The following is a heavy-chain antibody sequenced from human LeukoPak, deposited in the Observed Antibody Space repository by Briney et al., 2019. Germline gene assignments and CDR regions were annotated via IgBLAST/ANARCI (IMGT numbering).Heavy chain of an antibody. V-gene: IGHV1-8*01. Sequence: ASVTVSCTASGYTFTNYDINWVRQAHGQGLELMGWMNTNSGNTGYKQKFQGRVTMTGNNSISTAYMELRSLRSEDMAVYYCARGLFRSWKWFDSWGQGALVTVSS. D-gene: IGHD6-13*01. J-gene: IGHJ5*01. CDR1: GYTFTNYD. CDR2: MNTNSGNT. CDR3: ARGLFRSWKWFDS.